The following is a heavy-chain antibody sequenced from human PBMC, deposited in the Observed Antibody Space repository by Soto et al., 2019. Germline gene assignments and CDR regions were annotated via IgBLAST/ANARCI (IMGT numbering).Heavy chain of an antibody. J-gene: IGHJ4*02. CDR1: GYTFTGYY. CDR3: ARLTVPLDIVVLPAASYDF. Sequence: QVQLVQSGAEVKKPGASVKVSCKASGYTFTGYYIHWVRQAPGQGLEWMGWINPNSGGTSYAQKFQGRVTLTRDTSISTAYMELSRLRSDDTAVYYCARLTVPLDIVVLPAASYDFWGQGTLVTVSS. CDR2: INPNSGGT. D-gene: IGHD2-2*01. V-gene: IGHV1-2*02.